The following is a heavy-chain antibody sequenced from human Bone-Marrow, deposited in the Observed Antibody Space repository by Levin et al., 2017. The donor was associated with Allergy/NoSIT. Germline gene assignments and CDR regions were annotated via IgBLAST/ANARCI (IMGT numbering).Heavy chain of an antibody. Sequence: SLKISCAASGFTFSTYMHWVRQAPGEGLEWVAAISYDARDKYYLDSVRGRFSLSRDNSKNTVFLQLNRLRPEDTAVYYCAKDLGGDYFYPYAFDVWGQGTMVTVSS. D-gene: IGHD4-17*01. CDR2: ISYDARDK. V-gene: IGHV3-30*18. CDR1: GFTFSTY. CDR3: AKDLGGDYFYPYAFDV. J-gene: IGHJ3*01.